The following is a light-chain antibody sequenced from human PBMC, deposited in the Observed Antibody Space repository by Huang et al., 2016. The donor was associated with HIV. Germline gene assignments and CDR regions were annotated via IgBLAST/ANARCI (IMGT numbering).Light chain of an antibody. CDR3: QQYGSTPLT. CDR2: DAS. Sequence: EIVLTQTPATLSLSPGESVTLSCGDSQSVTGNHLGWYQKNPGLAPRLLIYDASNRSTGIPDRFSGSGSGTDFTLTISRLESEDFAVYYCQQYGSTPLTFGGGTKVEI. V-gene: IGKV3D-20*01. CDR1: QSVTGNH. J-gene: IGKJ4*01.